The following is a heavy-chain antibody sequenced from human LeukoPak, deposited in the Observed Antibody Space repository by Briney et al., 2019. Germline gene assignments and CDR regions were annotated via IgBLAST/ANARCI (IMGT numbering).Heavy chain of an antibody. J-gene: IGHJ6*03. Sequence: NPGGSLRLSCSASASLNGYAMSWVRQAPGMGLEWVASISSSGSNMYYADSVKGRFIISSVNAKKSLSMEMNSLTSHDTAIYYCARCALGVWADNHHMDLGGTDNTVIVSS. D-gene: IGHD3-16*01. CDR1: ASLNGYA. CDR2: ISSSGSNM. V-gene: IGHV3-21*01. CDR3: ARCALGVWADNHHMDL.